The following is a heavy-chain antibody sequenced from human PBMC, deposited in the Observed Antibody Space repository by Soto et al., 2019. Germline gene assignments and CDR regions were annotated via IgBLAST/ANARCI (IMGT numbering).Heavy chain of an antibody. CDR3: TTSISGLVTGH. CDR1: GFTFSNAW. D-gene: IGHD3-3*01. Sequence: EVQLVESGGGLVKPGGSLRLSCAASGFTFSNAWMNWVRQAPGKGLEWVGRIRSNADGGTADYAAPVKGRFTFSREDSQNTLFLQMNSLKTEDTAVYFCTTSISGLVTGHWGQGTLVTVSS. J-gene: IGHJ4*02. CDR2: IRSNADGGTA. V-gene: IGHV3-15*07.